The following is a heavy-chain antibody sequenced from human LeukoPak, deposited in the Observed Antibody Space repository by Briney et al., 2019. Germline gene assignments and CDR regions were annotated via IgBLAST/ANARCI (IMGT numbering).Heavy chain of an antibody. V-gene: IGHV3-74*01. D-gene: IGHD3-22*01. J-gene: IGHJ4*02. CDR1: GFTFSSNW. Sequence: GGSLRLSCAASGFTFSSNWMHWVRQAPGKGLVWVPRINSDGRTTTYANSVKGRFTISRDNAKNTLYLQMNSLRAEDTAVYYCAMIKEGWGQGTLVTVSS. CDR3: AMIKEG. CDR2: INSDGRTT.